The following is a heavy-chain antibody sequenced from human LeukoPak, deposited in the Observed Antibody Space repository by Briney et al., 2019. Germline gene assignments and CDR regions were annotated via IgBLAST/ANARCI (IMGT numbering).Heavy chain of an antibody. D-gene: IGHD3-22*01. J-gene: IGHJ4*02. Sequence: GESLKISCKGSGYSFTSYWIGWVRQMPGKGLEWMGIIYPGDSDTRYSPSFQGQVTISADKSISTAYLQWSSLKASDTAMYYCARSVSYYYDSSGSPPPADYWGQGTLVTVSS. CDR3: ARSVSYYYDSSGSPPPADY. CDR2: IYPGDSDT. V-gene: IGHV5-51*01. CDR1: GYSFTSYW.